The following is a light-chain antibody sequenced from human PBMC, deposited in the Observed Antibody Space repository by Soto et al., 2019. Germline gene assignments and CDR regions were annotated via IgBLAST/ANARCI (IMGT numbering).Light chain of an antibody. CDR1: TSDIGVYEY. CDR3: SSYTTSSTVV. V-gene: IGLV2-14*01. CDR2: EVN. Sequence: QSALTQPASVSGSPGQSITISCTGTTSDIGVYEYVSWYQHHPGKAPKLMIYEVNNRPSGVSNRFSGSKSADTASLTISGLLAEDEADYYCSSYTTSSTVVFGGGTKLTVL. J-gene: IGLJ2*01.